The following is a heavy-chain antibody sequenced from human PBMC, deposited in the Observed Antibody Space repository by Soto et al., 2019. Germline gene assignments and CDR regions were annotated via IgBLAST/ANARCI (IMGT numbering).Heavy chain of an antibody. CDR3: ARNSGSKLGPRTAGEGH. J-gene: IGHJ4*02. Sequence: EVQLVESGGALVQPGGFLRLSCAASGFTVSNNYMSWVRQAPGKGLEWVSLIYSGGTTSYADSVKGRFTISRDSSKNTLNLQMNSLRAEDTAVYYCARNSGSKLGPRTAGEGHWGQGTLVTVSS. CDR2: IYSGGTT. CDR1: GFTVSNNY. V-gene: IGHV3-66*01. D-gene: IGHD7-27*01.